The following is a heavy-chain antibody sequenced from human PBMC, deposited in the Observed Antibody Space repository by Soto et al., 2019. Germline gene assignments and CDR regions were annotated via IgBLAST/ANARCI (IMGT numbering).Heavy chain of an antibody. Sequence: EVQLVESGGGLVQPGGSLKLSCAASGFTFSGSAMHWVRQASGKGLEWVGRIRSKANSYATAYAASVEGRFTISRDDSKNTAYMQMNSLKTEDTAVYYCTKRGYLAAFDSWGPGTMVTVSS. CDR2: IRSKANSYAT. V-gene: IGHV3-73*01. CDR1: GFTFSGSA. J-gene: IGHJ3*02. D-gene: IGHD3-3*01. CDR3: TKRGYLAAFDS.